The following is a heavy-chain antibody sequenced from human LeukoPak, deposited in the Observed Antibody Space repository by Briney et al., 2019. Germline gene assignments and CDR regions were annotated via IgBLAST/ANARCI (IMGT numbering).Heavy chain of an antibody. CDR2: ISGSGGSI. Sequence: GGSLRLSCAASGCTFSGYAISWVRQAPGKGLEWVSSISGSGGSILYADSVKGRFTISRDNSRNTLYVQMNSLRAEGTAVYFCADLCVCQQYCAPFPWGQGTLVTVSS. CDR3: ADLCVCQQYCAPFP. CDR1: GCTFSGYA. J-gene: IGHJ5*02. D-gene: IGHD2-21*01. V-gene: IGHV3-23*01.